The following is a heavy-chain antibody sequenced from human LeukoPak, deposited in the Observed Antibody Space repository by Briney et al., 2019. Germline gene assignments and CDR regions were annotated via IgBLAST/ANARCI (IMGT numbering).Heavy chain of an antibody. V-gene: IGHV5-51*01. CDR3: ARHFYDTSTYYSSFDF. CDR2: IYPGGSDR. D-gene: IGHD2/OR15-2a*01. J-gene: IGHJ4*02. CDR1: GYNFAEYW. Sequence: GASLQISCKGSGYNFAEYWIGWVRQLPGKGLEWVAFIYPGGSDRRYSPPFQGQVTVSADKSINTVYLQWGGLKASDTAMYYCARHFYDTSTYYSSFDFWGQGTLVTVSS.